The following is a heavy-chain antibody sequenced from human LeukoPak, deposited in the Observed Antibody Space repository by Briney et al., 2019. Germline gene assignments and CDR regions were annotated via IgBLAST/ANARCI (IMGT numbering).Heavy chain of an antibody. D-gene: IGHD3-3*01. CDR2: ISWNSGSI. CDR3: AKDSGDFWSGYTNWFDP. Sequence: HTGGSLRLSCAASGFTFDDYAMHWVRQAPGKGLEWVSDISWNSGSIGYADSVKGRFTISRDNAKNSLYLQMNSLRAEDTALYYCAKDSGDFWSGYTNWFDPWGQGTLVTVSS. V-gene: IGHV3-9*01. J-gene: IGHJ5*02. CDR1: GFTFDDYA.